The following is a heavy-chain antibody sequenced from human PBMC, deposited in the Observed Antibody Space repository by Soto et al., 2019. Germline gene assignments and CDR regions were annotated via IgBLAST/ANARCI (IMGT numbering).Heavy chain of an antibody. V-gene: IGHV4-34*01. CDR1: GGSISGDY. D-gene: IGHD4-17*01. CDR3: ARTSSYGDYYFDY. J-gene: IGHJ4*02. CDR2: INHSGST. Sequence: PSETLSLTCTVSGGSISGDYWGWIRQPPGKGLEWIGEINHSGSTNYNPSLKSRVTISVDTSKNQFSLKLSSVTAADTAVYYCARTSSYGDYYFDYWGQGTLVTVSS.